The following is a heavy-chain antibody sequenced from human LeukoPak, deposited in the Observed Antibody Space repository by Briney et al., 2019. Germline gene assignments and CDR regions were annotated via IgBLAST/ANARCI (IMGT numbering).Heavy chain of an antibody. CDR2: ISSSGSTI. V-gene: IGHV3-48*04. J-gene: IGHJ4*02. D-gene: IGHD7-27*01. CDR1: GFTFSSYG. Sequence: GGSLRLSCAAAGFTFSSYGMHWVRQAPGKGLEWVSYISSSGSTIYYADSVKGRFTISRDNAKNSLYLQMNSLRAEDKAVYYCAKDRDAPPQANRGFDYWGQGTLVTVSS. CDR3: AKDRDAPPQANRGFDY.